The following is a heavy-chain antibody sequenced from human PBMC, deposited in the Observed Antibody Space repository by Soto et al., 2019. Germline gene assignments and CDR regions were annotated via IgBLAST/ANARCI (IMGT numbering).Heavy chain of an antibody. Sequence: SVKVSCKASGGTFSSYAISWVRQAPGQGLEWMGGIIPIFGAANYAQKFQGRVTITADESTSTAYMELSSLRSEDTAVYYCARDECSGGSCYSKNYYYGMDVWGQGTTVTVSS. J-gene: IGHJ6*02. V-gene: IGHV1-69*13. CDR1: GGTFSSYA. CDR3: ARDECSGGSCYSKNYYYGMDV. D-gene: IGHD2-15*01. CDR2: IIPIFGAA.